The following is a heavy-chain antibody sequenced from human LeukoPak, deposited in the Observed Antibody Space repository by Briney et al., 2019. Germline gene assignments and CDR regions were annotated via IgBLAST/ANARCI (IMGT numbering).Heavy chain of an antibody. Sequence: GGSLRLSCTASGFTFSSYGMHWVRQAPGKGLEWVAVIWYDGSKKYYAASVKGRFTISRDNSKNTLYLQMNSLRAEDTAVYYCAKEPGNLWGTDMVTGGFDPWGQGTLVTVSS. J-gene: IGHJ5*02. CDR3: AKEPGNLWGTDMVTGGFDP. CDR2: IWYDGSKK. CDR1: GFTFSSYG. D-gene: IGHD5-18*01. V-gene: IGHV3-33*06.